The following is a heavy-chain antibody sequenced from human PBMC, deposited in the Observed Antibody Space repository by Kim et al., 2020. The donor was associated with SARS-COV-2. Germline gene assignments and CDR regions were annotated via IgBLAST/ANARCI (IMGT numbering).Heavy chain of an antibody. V-gene: IGHV1-18*04. CDR3: ARDTDRFHGSGSYYNY. CDR1: GYTFTSYG. CDR2: ISAYNGNT. Sequence: ASVKVSCKASGYTFTSYGISWVRQAPGQGLEWMGWISAYNGNTNYAQKLQGRVTMTTDTSTSTAYMELRSLRSDDTAVYYCARDTDRFHGSGSYYNYWGQGTLVTVSS. J-gene: IGHJ4*02. D-gene: IGHD3-10*01.